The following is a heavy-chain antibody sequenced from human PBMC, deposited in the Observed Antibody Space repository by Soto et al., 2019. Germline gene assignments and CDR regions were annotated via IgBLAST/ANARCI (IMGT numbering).Heavy chain of an antibody. CDR1: GFTFGDYA. CDR3: TRAQAYCCGDCYSGSDDAFDI. Sequence: GGSLRLSCTASGFTFGDYAMSWVRQAPGKGLEWVGFIRSKAYGGTTEYAASVKGRFTISRDDSKSIAYLQMNSLKTEDTAVYYCTRAQAYCCGDCYSGSDDAFDIWGQGTMVTVSS. J-gene: IGHJ3*02. D-gene: IGHD2-21*02. V-gene: IGHV3-49*04. CDR2: IRSKAYGGTT.